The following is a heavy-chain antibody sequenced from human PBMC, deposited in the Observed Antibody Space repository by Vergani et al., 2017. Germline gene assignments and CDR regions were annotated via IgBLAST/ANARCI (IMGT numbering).Heavy chain of an antibody. V-gene: IGHV3-30*02. CDR2: IRYDGSNN. CDR1: GFTFSSYG. J-gene: IGHJ3*02. CDR3: AKDRDSSGYYYSRAFDI. D-gene: IGHD3-22*01. Sequence: QVQLVESGGGVVQPGGSLRLSCAASGFTFSSYGMHWVRQAPGKGLEWVAFIRYDGSNNYYADSVKGRFTISRDNSKDTLYLQMNSLRAEDTAVYYCAKDRDSSGYYYSRAFDIWGQGTMVTVSP.